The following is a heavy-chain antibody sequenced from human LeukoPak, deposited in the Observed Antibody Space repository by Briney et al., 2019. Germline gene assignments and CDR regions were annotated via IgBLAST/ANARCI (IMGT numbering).Heavy chain of an antibody. Sequence: ASVKVSCKASGYTFTGYYMHWVRQAPGQGLEWMGWINPNSGGTNYAQKFQGRVTMTRDTSISTAYMELSRLRSDDTAVYYCARPRRAVTTFYYYYYGMDVWGQGTTVTVSS. CDR2: INPNSGGT. V-gene: IGHV1-2*02. D-gene: IGHD4-17*01. CDR3: ARPRRAVTTFYYYYYGMDV. CDR1: GYTFTGYY. J-gene: IGHJ6*02.